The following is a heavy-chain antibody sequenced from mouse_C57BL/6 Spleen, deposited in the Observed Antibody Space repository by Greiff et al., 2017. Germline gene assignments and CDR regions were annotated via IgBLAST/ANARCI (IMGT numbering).Heavy chain of an antibody. D-gene: IGHD2-3*01. J-gene: IGHJ3*01. CDR1: GYAFSSYW. CDR3: ARYGIYDGYDWFAY. Sequence: QVQLKESGAELVKPGASVKISCKASGYAFSSYWMNWVKQRPGKGLEWIGQIYPGDGDTNYNGKFKGKATLTADKSSSTAYMQLSSLTSEDSAVYFCARYGIYDGYDWFAYWGQGTLVTVSA. V-gene: IGHV1-80*01. CDR2: IYPGDGDT.